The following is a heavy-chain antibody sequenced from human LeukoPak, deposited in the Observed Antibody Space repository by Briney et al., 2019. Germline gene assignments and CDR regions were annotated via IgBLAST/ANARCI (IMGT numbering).Heavy chain of an antibody. CDR2: ISWNSGSI. Sequence: PGGSLRLSCAASGFTFDDYAMHWVRQAPGKGLEWVSGISWNSGSIGYADSVKGRFTISRDNAKNSLYLQMNSLRAEDTALYYCARDFLTGATTYFDYWGQGTLVTVSS. CDR3: ARDFLTGATTYFDY. CDR1: GFTFDDYA. J-gene: IGHJ4*02. V-gene: IGHV3-9*01. D-gene: IGHD1-26*01.